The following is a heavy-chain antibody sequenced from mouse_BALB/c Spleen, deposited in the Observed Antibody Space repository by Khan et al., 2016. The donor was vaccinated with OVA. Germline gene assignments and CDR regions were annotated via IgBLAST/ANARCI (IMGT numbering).Heavy chain of an antibody. CDR3: VRDGAYHRNDSWFAY. CDR2: INPSNGYT. V-gene: IGHV1-4*01. CDR1: GYTFTSYT. D-gene: IGHD2-14*01. J-gene: IGHJ3*01. Sequence: QVQLKQSGAELARPGASVKMSCKASGYTFTSYTIHWIKKRPGQGLEWIGYINPSNGYTNYNQKFKDKATLTTDKSSTTAYLQLSSLTSDDSAVSHCVRDGAYHRNDSWFAYWGQGTLVTVSA.